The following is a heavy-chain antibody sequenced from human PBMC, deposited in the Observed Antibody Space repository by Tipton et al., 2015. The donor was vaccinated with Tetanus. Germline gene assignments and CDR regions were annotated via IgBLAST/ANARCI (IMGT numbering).Heavy chain of an antibody. CDR1: GFNFHDFA. CDR2: ISSSAGPI. D-gene: IGHD3-3*01. V-gene: IGHV3-9*01. Sequence: SLRLSCSASGFNFHDFAMHWVRQAPGKGLEWVSGISSSAGPIGFAESVKGRFTISRDNARNSLYLEMNNVRPEDTAFYYCTNGGFGGALNIGFDSWGQGTLVTVSS. CDR3: TNGGFGGALNIGFDS. J-gene: IGHJ5*01.